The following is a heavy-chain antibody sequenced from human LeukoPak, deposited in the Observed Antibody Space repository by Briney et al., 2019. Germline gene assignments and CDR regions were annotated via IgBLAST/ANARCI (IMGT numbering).Heavy chain of an antibody. Sequence: ASVKVSCKASGYTFTSYSISWVRQAPGQGLEWMGWISAYNGNTNYAQKLQGRVTMTTDTSTSTAYMELRSLRSDDTAVYYCARDYGSYYYGSGSYYVWGKGTTVTVSS. CDR3: ARDYGSYYYGSGSYYV. CDR1: GYTFTSYS. D-gene: IGHD3-10*01. J-gene: IGHJ6*04. V-gene: IGHV1-18*01. CDR2: ISAYNGNT.